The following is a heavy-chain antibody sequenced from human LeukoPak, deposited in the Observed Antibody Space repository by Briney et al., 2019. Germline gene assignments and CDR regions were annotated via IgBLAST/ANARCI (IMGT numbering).Heavy chain of an antibody. CDR3: AERRYSSSWYNY. CDR2: ISYDGSNK. V-gene: IGHV3-30-3*01. D-gene: IGHD6-13*01. Sequence: PGGSLRLSCAASGFTYSSYAMHWVRQAPGKGLEWVAVISYDGSNKYYADSVKGRFTISRDNSKNTLYLQMNSLRAEDTAVYYCAERRYSSSWYNYWGQGTLVTVSS. J-gene: IGHJ4*02. CDR1: GFTYSSYA.